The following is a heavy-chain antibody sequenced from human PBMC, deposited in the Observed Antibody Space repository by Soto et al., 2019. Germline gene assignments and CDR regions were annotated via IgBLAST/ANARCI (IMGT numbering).Heavy chain of an antibody. CDR3: AKAVGYCSSTSCYPNWFDP. J-gene: IGHJ5*02. V-gene: IGHV3-23*01. D-gene: IGHD2-2*01. CDR2: ISGSGGST. Sequence: GGSLRLSCAASGFTFSSYAMSWVRQAPGKGLEWVSAISGSGGSTYYADFVKGRFTISRDNSKNTLYLQMNSLRAEDTAVYYCAKAVGYCSSTSCYPNWFDPWGQGTLVTVSS. CDR1: GFTFSSYA.